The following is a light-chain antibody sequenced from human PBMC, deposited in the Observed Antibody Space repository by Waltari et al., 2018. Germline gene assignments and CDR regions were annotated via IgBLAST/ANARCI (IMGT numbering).Light chain of an antibody. V-gene: IGKV3-20*01. CDR3: QKYEALPAT. CDR1: QGISKD. J-gene: IGKJ1*01. Sequence: SCRASQGISKDLGWYQQKPGQAPRLLIYEASIRATGIPDRFSGSGSGTDFSLIISRLEPEDFAVYYCQKYEALPATFGQGTKVEIK. CDR2: EAS.